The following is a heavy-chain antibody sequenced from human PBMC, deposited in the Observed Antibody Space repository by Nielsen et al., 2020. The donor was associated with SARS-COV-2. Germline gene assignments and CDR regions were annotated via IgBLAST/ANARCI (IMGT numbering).Heavy chain of an antibody. CDR2: ISYDGSNK. CDR1: GFTFSSYG. D-gene: IGHD1-26*01. V-gene: IGHV3-30*18. CDR3: AKARGRGSYHSYYFDY. Sequence: GSLRLSCAASGFTFSSYGMHWVRQAPGKGLEWVAVISYDGSNKYYADSVKGRFTISRDNSKNTLYLQMNSLRAEDTAVYYCAKARGRGSYHSYYFDYWGQGTLVTVSS. J-gene: IGHJ4*02.